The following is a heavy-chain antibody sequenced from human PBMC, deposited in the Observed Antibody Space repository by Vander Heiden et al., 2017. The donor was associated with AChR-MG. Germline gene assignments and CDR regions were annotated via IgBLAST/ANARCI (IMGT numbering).Heavy chain of an antibody. CDR2: NIPIFGTA. J-gene: IGHJ6*02. V-gene: IGHV1-69*01. CDR3: ASFFGTGYSYGSDSYYYGMDV. Sequence: QVQLVQSGAAVKKPGSSVKVSCTASGGTFSSYAITWVRQAPGQGLEWMGGNIPIFGTANYAQKCQGRVTITADESTSTAYMELSSLRSEDTAVYYCASFFGTGYSYGSDSYYYGMDVWGQGTTVTVSS. D-gene: IGHD5-18*01. CDR1: GGTFSSYA.